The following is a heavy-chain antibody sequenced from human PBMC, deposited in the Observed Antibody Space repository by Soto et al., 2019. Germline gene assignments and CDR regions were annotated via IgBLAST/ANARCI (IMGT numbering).Heavy chain of an antibody. D-gene: IGHD4-17*01. CDR2: ISGSGGST. CDR1: GFTFSSYA. V-gene: IGHV3-23*01. Sequence: GGSLRLACAASGFTFSSYAMSWVRQAPGKGLEWVSAISGSGGSTYYADSVKGRFTISRDNSKNTLYLQMNSLRAEDTAVYYCAKVNFYGDPKYYYYYGMDVWGQGTTVTVSS. J-gene: IGHJ6*02. CDR3: AKVNFYGDPKYYYYYGMDV.